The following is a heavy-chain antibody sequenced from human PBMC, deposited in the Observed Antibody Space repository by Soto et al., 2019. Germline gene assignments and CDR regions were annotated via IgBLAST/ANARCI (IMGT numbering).Heavy chain of an antibody. CDR2: INPDSGDT. CDR1: GYSFIGFY. Sequence: QVQLVQSGTEVKKPGASVKVSCKSSGYSFIGFYLHWVRQAPGRGLEWMGLINPDSGDTDYAQKFQGRVTMTRDTAISTAYMELGRVTSDHTAVYYCARVIYVYFSFQYWGQGTLVSVSS. CDR3: ARVIYVYFSFQY. J-gene: IGHJ4*02. V-gene: IGHV1-2*02. D-gene: IGHD3-16*01.